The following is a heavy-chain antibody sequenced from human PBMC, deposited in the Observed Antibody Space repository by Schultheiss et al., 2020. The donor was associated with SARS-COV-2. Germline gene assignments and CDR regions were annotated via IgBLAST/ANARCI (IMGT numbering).Heavy chain of an antibody. Sequence: SETLSLTCAVYGGSFSGYSWSWIRQPPGKGLEWIGYLYYSGSTYYNPSVKSLVTISVDTSKNQFSLKLNSVTAADTAVYYCARGPRFDPWGQGTLVTVSS. CDR1: GGSFSGYS. V-gene: IGHV4-34*01. CDR3: ARGPRFDP. J-gene: IGHJ5*02. CDR2: LYYSGST.